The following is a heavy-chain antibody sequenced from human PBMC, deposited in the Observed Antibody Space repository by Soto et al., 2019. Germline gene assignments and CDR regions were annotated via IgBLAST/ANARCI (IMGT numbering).Heavy chain of an antibody. CDR2: ICFDGRTK. J-gene: IGHJ5*02. Sequence: QVQLVESGGGVVQPGTSLRLSCAASGFSFSNSGMHWVRQAPGKGLEWVAVICFDGRTKFYADSVNGRFSISRDNSNNTLYLQMDTLRIDATAVYYFARTRVKAGNAGDRFAPWGQATLVTVSS. V-gene: IGHV3-33*01. CDR3: ARTRVKAGNAGDRFAP. CDR1: GFSFSNSG. D-gene: IGHD3-16*01.